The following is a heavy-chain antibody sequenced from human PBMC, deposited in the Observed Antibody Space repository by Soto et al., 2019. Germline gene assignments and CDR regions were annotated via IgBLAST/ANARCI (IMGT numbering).Heavy chain of an antibody. Sequence: LEILSLTCTVSGGSISDYYWSWIRQPPGKGLEWIGYIYYSGTTNYNPSLKSRVTISVDTSKNQFSLKLSSVTAADTAVYYCAGYSGTLQFDYWGQGTLVTVS. J-gene: IGHJ4*02. CDR1: GGSISDYY. D-gene: IGHD1-26*01. CDR3: AGYSGTLQFDY. CDR2: IYYSGTT. V-gene: IGHV4-59*01.